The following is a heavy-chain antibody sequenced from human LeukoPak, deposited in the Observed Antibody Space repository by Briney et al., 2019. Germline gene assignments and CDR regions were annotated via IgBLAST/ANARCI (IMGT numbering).Heavy chain of an antibody. Sequence: SETLSLTCTVSGGSISSGSYYWSWIRQPAGKGLEWIGRIYTSGSTNYNPSLKSRVTISVDTSKNQFSLKLSSVTAADTAVYYCARELVTGQSWYYYGSGSYRPRSLYYFDYWGQGTLVTVSS. J-gene: IGHJ4*02. CDR3: ARELVTGQSWYYYGSGSYRPRSLYYFDY. CDR2: IYTSGST. D-gene: IGHD3-10*01. CDR1: GGSISSGSYY. V-gene: IGHV4-61*02.